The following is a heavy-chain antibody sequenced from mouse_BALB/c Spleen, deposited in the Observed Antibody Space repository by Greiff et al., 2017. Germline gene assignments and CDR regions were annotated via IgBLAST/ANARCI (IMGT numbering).Heavy chain of an antibody. D-gene: IGHD2-10*02. V-gene: IGHV1-5*01. Sequence: VQLQQSGTVLARPGASVKMSCKASGYTFTSYWMHWVKQRPGQGLEWIGAIYPGNSDTSYNQKFKGKAKLTAVTSTSTAYMELSSLTNEDSAVYYCTREKYGVPYFDYWGQGTTLTVSS. J-gene: IGHJ2*01. CDR2: IYPGNSDT. CDR3: TREKYGVPYFDY. CDR1: GYTFTSYW.